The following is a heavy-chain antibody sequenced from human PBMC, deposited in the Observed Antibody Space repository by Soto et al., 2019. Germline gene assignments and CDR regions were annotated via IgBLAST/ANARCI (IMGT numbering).Heavy chain of an antibody. D-gene: IGHD2-15*01. CDR1: GFTFSSYG. Sequence: GGSLRLSCAASGFTFSSYGIHWVRQAPGKGLEWVAVISYDGSNKYYADSVKGRFTISRDNSKNTLYLQMNSLRAEDTAVYYCAKDQGFGGTIYYFDYWGQGTLVTVS. V-gene: IGHV3-30*18. CDR2: ISYDGSNK. J-gene: IGHJ4*02. CDR3: AKDQGFGGTIYYFDY.